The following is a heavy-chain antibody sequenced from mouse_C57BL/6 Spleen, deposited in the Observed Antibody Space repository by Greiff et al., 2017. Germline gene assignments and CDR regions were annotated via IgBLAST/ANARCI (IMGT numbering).Heavy chain of an antibody. CDR3: ARYYYGSSYGYFDV. D-gene: IGHD1-1*01. Sequence: EVKLQESGGGLVKPGGSLKLSCAASGFTFSSYAMSWVRQTPEKRLEWVATISDGGSYTYYPDNVKGRFTISRDNAKNNLYLQMSHLKSEDTAMYYCARYYYGSSYGYFDVWGTGTTVTVSS. J-gene: IGHJ1*03. CDR2: ISDGGSYT. V-gene: IGHV5-4*03. CDR1: GFTFSSYA.